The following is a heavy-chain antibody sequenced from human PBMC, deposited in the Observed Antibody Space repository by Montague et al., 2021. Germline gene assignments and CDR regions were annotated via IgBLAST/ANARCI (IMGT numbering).Heavy chain of an antibody. CDR2: VFHGGRT. Sequence: SETLSLTCTVSRSLINSDYYWGWIRQPPGKGLEWMGSVFHGGRTYYNPSLKSRVTISADTSNNNFSLKLSSVTAADTAMYYCARERDRYYYMDIWGKGTTVTVSS. V-gene: IGHV4-38-2*02. CDR3: ARERDRYYYMDI. CDR1: RSLINSDYY. J-gene: IGHJ6*03.